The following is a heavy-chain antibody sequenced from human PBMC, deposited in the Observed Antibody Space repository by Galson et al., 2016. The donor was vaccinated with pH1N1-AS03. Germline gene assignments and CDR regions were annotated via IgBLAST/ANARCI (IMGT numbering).Heavy chain of an antibody. D-gene: IGHD5-18*01. CDR1: GASISSGGLH. CDR3: ARGHVDTTLAVDC. J-gene: IGHJ4*02. CDR2: FYNSGRA. V-gene: IGHV4-61*02. Sequence: TLSLTCTVSGASISSGGLHWGWIRQTAGKGLEFIGRFYNSGRATYHPSLESRVTISVDTSKSQSSLQLKSVTAGDTAVYFCARGHVDTTLAVDCWGQGTPVTVSS.